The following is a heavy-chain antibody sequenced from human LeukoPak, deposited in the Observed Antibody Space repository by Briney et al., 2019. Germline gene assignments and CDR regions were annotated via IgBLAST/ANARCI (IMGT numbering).Heavy chain of an antibody. J-gene: IGHJ3*02. D-gene: IGHD1-26*01. CDR1: GFTFSSYA. V-gene: IGHV3-23*01. Sequence: GGSLRLSCAASGFTFSSYAMSWVRQAPGKGLEWESAISGSGGSTSYAESVNGRFTTSRENSKNTLYLQMNSRRAEDMAVYYCAKDGGEWQLPRGIWGEGTMVTVSS. CDR3: AKDGGEWQLPRGI. CDR2: ISGSGGST.